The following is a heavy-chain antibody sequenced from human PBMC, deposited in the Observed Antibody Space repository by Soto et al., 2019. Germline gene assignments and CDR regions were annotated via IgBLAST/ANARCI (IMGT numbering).Heavy chain of an antibody. V-gene: IGHV3-49*03. Sequence: PGGSLRLSCTASGFTFGDYAMSWFRQAPGKGLEWVGFIRSKAYGGTTEYAASVKGRFTISRDDSKSIAYLQMNSLKTEDTAVYYCTRDIVVVPAAMGPYYYYYMDVWGKGTTVTVSS. CDR3: TRDIVVVPAAMGPYYYYYMDV. CDR1: GFTFGDYA. D-gene: IGHD2-2*01. CDR2: IRSKAYGGTT. J-gene: IGHJ6*03.